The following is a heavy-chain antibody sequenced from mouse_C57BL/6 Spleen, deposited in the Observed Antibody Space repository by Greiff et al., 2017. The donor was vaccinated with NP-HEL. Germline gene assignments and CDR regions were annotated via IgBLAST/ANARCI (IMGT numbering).Heavy chain of an antibody. CDR1: GYTFPSYW. Sequence: QVQMQQPGAELVRPGSSVKLSCKASGYTFPSYWMHWVKQRPIQGLDWIGNIDPSDSETHYNQKFKDKATVTVDKSSSTAYMQLSSLTSEDSAVYYCARGLANWDGGWFAYWGQGTLVTVSA. V-gene: IGHV1-52*01. CDR3: ARGLANWDGGWFAY. D-gene: IGHD4-1*01. J-gene: IGHJ3*01. CDR2: IDPSDSET.